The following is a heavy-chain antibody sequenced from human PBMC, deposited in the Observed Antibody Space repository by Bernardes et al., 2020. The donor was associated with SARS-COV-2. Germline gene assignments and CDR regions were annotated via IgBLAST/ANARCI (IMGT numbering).Heavy chain of an antibody. D-gene: IGHD3-10*01. CDR2: INPNSGGT. J-gene: IGHJ4*02. CDR3: ARGEWFGELSNH. Sequence: ASVKVSCKASGYTFTGYYMPWVRQAPGQGLEWMGWINPNSGGTNYAQKFQGRVTMTRDTSISTAYMELSRLRSDDTAVYYCARGEWFGELSNHWGQGTLVTVSS. V-gene: IGHV1-2*02. CDR1: GYTFTGYY.